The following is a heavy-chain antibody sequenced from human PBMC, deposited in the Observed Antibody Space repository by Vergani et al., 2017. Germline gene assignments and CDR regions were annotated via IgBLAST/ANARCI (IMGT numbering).Heavy chain of an antibody. CDR3: ARGAISYYYYYMDV. V-gene: IGHV4-34*11. CDR1: GGSFSGYY. Sequence: QVQLQQWGAGLLKPSETLSLTCAVYGGSFSGYYWSWIRQPPGKGLEWFGYIYYSGSTNYNPSLKSRVTISVDTSKNQFFLKLSSVTAADTAVYYCARGAISYYYYYMDVWGKGTTVTVSS. J-gene: IGHJ6*03. D-gene: IGHD3-3*02. CDR2: IYYSGST.